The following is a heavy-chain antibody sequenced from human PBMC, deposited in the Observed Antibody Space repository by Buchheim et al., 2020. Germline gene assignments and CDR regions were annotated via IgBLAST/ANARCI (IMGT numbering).Heavy chain of an antibody. J-gene: IGHJ4*02. D-gene: IGHD6-13*01. CDR2: INPNSGGT. CDR1: GYTFTGNY. CDR3: AREDNISWKNFDY. Sequence: QVHLVQSGTEVKKPGASVKVSCKASGYTFTGNYIHWVRQAPGQDLEWMGWINPNSGGTEYAQKFRGWVTMTRDTSISTAYMELTKLTSDDTAVYYYAREDNISWKNFDYWGQGTL. V-gene: IGHV1-2*04.